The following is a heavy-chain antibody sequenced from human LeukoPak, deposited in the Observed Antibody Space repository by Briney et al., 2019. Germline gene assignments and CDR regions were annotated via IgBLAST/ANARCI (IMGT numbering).Heavy chain of an antibody. Sequence: SETLSLTCAVSGYSVISGYYWVWIRQPAGGGLEWIGRIFSSGSTDYNASLKSRLTMSLDTSKNQFSLKLISVTAADTAVYYCARESRDNCHDGYYMDVWGKGTTVTVSS. CDR2: IFSSGST. CDR1: GYSVISGYY. CDR3: ARESRDNCHDGYYMDV. D-gene: IGHD1-1*01. V-gene: IGHV4-38-2*02. J-gene: IGHJ6*03.